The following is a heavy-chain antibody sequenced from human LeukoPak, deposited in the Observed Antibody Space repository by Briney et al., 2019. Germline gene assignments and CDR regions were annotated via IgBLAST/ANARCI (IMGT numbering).Heavy chain of an antibody. CDR1: GYTFTSYG. D-gene: IGHD6-13*01. Sequence: ASVKVSCKASGYTFTSYGISWVRQAPGQGLEWMGWISAYNGNTNYAQKLQGRVTMTTDTSTSTAYMELRSLRSDDTAVYYCARIQKQQLAQPTDYWGQGTLVTVSS. J-gene: IGHJ4*02. CDR3: ARIQKQQLAQPTDY. V-gene: IGHV1-18*01. CDR2: ISAYNGNT.